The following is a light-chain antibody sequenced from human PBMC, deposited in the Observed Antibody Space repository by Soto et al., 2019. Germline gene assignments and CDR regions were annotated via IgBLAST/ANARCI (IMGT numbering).Light chain of an antibody. V-gene: IGKV3-20*01. Sequence: EIVLTQSPGTLSLSPGEEATLSCRASQSVDSNYLAWYQQKPGQTPRLIIYGAFGRADGIPHRFSGSGFGTDFTLTISKVEPEDFAVYYCQQCGTPRSVTFGQGTRLEIK. J-gene: IGKJ5*01. CDR2: GAF. CDR3: QQCGTPRSVT. CDR1: QSVDSNY.